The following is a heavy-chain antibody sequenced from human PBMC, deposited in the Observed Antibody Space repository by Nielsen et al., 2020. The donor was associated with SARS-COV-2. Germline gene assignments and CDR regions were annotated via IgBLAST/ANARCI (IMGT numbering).Heavy chain of an antibody. D-gene: IGHD4-17*01. Sequence: ASVKVSCKASGGTFSSYAISWVRQAPGQGLEWMGWINAGNGNTKYSQKFQGRVTITRDTSASTAYMELSSLRSEDTAVYYCAREWDYGDFHWGQGTLVTVSS. CDR1: GGTFSSYA. CDR2: INAGNGNT. CDR3: AREWDYGDFH. V-gene: IGHV1-3*01. J-gene: IGHJ4*02.